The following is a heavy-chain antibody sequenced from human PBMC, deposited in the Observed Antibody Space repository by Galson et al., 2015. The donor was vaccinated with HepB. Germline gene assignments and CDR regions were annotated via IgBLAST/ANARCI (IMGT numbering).Heavy chain of an antibody. D-gene: IGHD3-10*01. CDR3: TTDLWEDYGSGSYPVY. V-gene: IGHV3-15*01. CDR2: IKSKTDGGTT. Sequence: SLRLSCAASGFTFSNAWMSWVRQAPGKGLEWVGRIKSKTDGGTTDYAAPVKGRFTISRDDSKNTLYLQMNSLKTEDTAVYYCTTDLWEDYGSGSYPVYWGQGTLVTVSS. J-gene: IGHJ4*02. CDR1: GFTFSNAW.